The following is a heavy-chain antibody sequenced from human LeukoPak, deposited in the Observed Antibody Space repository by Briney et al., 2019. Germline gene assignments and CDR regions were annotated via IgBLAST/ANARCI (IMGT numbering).Heavy chain of an antibody. J-gene: IGHJ4*02. Sequence: GGSLRLSCAASGFTFSSYAMSWVRQAPGKGLEWVSGISLDGATTYYAGSVEGRFTISRDNSKNTLYLQMNSLRAEDTAVYYCAKDHLENYDILTGCFDYWGQGTLVTVSS. D-gene: IGHD3-9*01. CDR3: AKDHLENYDILTGCFDY. CDR1: GFTFSSYA. CDR2: ISLDGATT. V-gene: IGHV3-23*01.